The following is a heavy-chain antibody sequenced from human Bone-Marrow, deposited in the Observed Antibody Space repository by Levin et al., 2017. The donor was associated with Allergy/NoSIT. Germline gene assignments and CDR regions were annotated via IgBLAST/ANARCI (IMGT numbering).Heavy chain of an antibody. CDR2: ISSSGSDL. CDR3: ARGIIGDVRVAHKEAFDI. J-gene: IGHJ3*02. D-gene: IGHD2-8*02. Sequence: GGSLRLSCTVSGFTFSIYSINWVRQAPGKGLEWVSSISSSGSDLYYVDSVKGRFTISRDNAKNSLTLQMNSLRAEDTAVYYCARGIIGDVRVAHKEAFDIWGQGTMVSVSS. CDR1: GFTFSIYS. V-gene: IGHV3-21*01.